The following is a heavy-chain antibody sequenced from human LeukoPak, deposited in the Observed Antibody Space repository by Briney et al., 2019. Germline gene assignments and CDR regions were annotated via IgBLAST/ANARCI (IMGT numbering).Heavy chain of an antibody. V-gene: IGHV3-23*01. Sequence: PGGSLRLSCAASGFTFSSYSMNWVRQAPGKGLEWVSAISGSGGSTYYADSVKGRFTISRDNSKNTLYLQMNSLRAEDTAVYYCAKGGLYYFDYWGQGTLVTVSS. D-gene: IGHD3-10*01. CDR3: AKGGLYYFDY. CDR2: ISGSGGST. J-gene: IGHJ4*02. CDR1: GFTFSSYS.